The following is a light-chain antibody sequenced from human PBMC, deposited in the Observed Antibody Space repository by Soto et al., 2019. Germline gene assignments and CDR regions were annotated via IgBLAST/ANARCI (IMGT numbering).Light chain of an antibody. V-gene: IGKV3-20*01. CDR3: QHYGSSPPFT. J-gene: IGKJ3*01. CDR1: QSISSSY. Sequence: EVVLTQSPGTLSLSPGERATLSCRTSQSISSSYLAWYQQKPGQAPRLLMHGTSSRATGIPDRFSGSGSGTDFTLSISRLEPEDFAVYYYQHYGSSPPFTFGPGTKVDIK. CDR2: GTS.